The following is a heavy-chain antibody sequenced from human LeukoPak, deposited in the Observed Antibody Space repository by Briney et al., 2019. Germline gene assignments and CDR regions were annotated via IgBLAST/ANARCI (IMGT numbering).Heavy chain of an antibody. Sequence: SVKVSCKASGGTFSSYAISWVRQAPGQGLEWMGGIIPIFGTANYAQKFQGRVTITADESTSTAYMELSSLRSEDTAVYYCARGPRDGYNCYMVVWGKGTTVTISS. CDR3: ARGPRDGYNCYMVV. CDR2: IIPIFGTA. D-gene: IGHD5-24*01. J-gene: IGHJ6*03. CDR1: GGTFSSYA. V-gene: IGHV1-69*13.